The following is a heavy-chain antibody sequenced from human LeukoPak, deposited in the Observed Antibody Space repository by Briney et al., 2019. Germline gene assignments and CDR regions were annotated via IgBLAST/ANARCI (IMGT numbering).Heavy chain of an antibody. V-gene: IGHV4-34*01. CDR3: ARRVYYYGSRPIVY. D-gene: IGHD3-10*01. J-gene: IGHJ4*02. CDR2: INHSGST. Sequence: SGTLSLTCAVYGGSFSGYYWSWIRHPPGKGLAWIGEINHSGSTNYNSSLKSRVTISVDTSKNQFSLKLSSVTAADTAVYYCARRVYYYGSRPIVYWGQGTLVTVSS. CDR1: GGSFSGYY.